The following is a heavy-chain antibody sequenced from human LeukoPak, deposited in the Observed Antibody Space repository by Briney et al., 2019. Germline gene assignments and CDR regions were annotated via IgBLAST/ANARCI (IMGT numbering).Heavy chain of an antibody. CDR2: INPNSGGT. Sequence: GASVKVSCKAYGYTFTGYYMHWVRQAPGQGLEWMGWINPNSGGTNYAQKFQGRVTMTRDTSISTAYMELSRLRSDDTAVYYCARPQGVIVANFDYWGQGTLVTVSS. CDR1: GYTFTGYY. J-gene: IGHJ4*02. V-gene: IGHV1-2*02. CDR3: ARPQGVIVANFDY. D-gene: IGHD3-22*01.